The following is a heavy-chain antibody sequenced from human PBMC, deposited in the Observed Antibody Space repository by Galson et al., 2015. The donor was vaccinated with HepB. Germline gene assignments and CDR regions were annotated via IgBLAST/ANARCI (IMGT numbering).Heavy chain of an antibody. Sequence: SLRLSCAASGFTFSTYAMSWVRQAPGKGLEWVSTISGGGGNTYYTDSVKGRFTISRDNSKNTLYLQMNSLRAEDTAVYYCAKGRGSGWTRGVGAFDIWGQGTMVTVSS. D-gene: IGHD6-19*01. J-gene: IGHJ3*02. CDR1: GFTFSTYA. CDR3: AKGRGSGWTRGVGAFDI. V-gene: IGHV3-23*01. CDR2: ISGGGGNT.